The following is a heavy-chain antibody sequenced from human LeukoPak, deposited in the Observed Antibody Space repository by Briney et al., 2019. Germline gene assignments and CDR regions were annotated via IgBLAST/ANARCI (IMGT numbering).Heavy chain of an antibody. Sequence: RASVKVSCKTSGYTFTSYAMHWVRQAPGQRLEWMGWINTGNGNTKYSQKFQGRVTITRDTSASTAYMELSSLRSEDTAIYYCARVFRDRSYKDYWGQGTLVTVSS. D-gene: IGHD1-26*01. V-gene: IGHV1-3*04. CDR3: ARVFRDRSYKDY. J-gene: IGHJ4*02. CDR1: GYTFTSYA. CDR2: INTGNGNT.